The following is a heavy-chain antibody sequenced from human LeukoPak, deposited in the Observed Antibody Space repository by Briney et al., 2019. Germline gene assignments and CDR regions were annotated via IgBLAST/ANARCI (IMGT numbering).Heavy chain of an antibody. J-gene: IGHJ4*02. CDR2: ISLAGQT. Sequence: SETLSLTCGVSGGSISGTNWWSWVRQPPGQGLEWIGEISLAGQTNYNPSLSGRVTMSLDKSSNQLSLHLTSVTAADTATYYCSRESGPFCPFGYWGQGTLVIVSS. V-gene: IGHV4/OR15-8*02. CDR3: SRESGPFCPFGY. D-gene: IGHD1-26*01. CDR1: GGSISGTNW.